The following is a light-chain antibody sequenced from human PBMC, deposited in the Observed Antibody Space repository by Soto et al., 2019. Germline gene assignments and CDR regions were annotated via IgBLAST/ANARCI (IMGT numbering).Light chain of an antibody. CDR1: QGISNY. CDR2: AAS. J-gene: IGKJ1*01. V-gene: IGKV1-27*01. Sequence: DIQMTQSPSSLSASVGDRVTITCRASQGISNYLAWYQQKPGKVPKLLIYAASTLQSGVPSRFSGSGSGTDFTLTISSLQAEDVATYYCQKYNSAAWTFGQGTNLEIK. CDR3: QKYNSAAWT.